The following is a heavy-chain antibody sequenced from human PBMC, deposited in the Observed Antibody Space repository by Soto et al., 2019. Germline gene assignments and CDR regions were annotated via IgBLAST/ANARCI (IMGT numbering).Heavy chain of an antibody. CDR3: ARHGSN. J-gene: IGHJ4*02. V-gene: IGHV4-39*01. CDR2: IYYSVIT. Sequence: KSSETLSLTCTVSGVSISNSSYYWGWIRRPPGKGLEWIGTIYYSVITYYNPSLKSRVTISVDTSKNQFSLKLTSVTAADTAVYYCARHGSNWGQGTLVTVSS. CDR1: GVSISNSSYY.